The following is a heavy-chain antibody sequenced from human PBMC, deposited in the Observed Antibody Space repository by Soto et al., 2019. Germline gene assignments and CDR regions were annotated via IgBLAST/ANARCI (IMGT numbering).Heavy chain of an antibody. V-gene: IGHV3-30*09. J-gene: IGHJ4*02. D-gene: IGHD2-2*01. CDR3: ARDVRHCSSTGCWA. CDR1: GFTFSTYA. Sequence: QVQLVESGGGVVQPGRSLRLSCAASGFTFSTYAMHWVRQAPGKGLEWVTVISFDGRIKYYTESVKDRFAISRDNSKNMLYLQMNSLTPDDTGIYYCARDVRHCSSTGCWAWGQGTLVTVSS. CDR2: ISFDGRIK.